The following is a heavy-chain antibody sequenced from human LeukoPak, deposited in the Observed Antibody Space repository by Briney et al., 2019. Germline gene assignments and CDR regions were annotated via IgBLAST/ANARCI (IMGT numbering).Heavy chain of an antibody. Sequence: PGGSLRLSCAASGFTFSSYWMNWVRQAPGKGLVWVSRIASDGSSTTYADSVKGRFTISRDNSKNTLYLQMNSLRAEDTAVYYCAKDQEQQLVLAFFDYWGQGTLVTVSS. CDR3: AKDQEQQLVLAFFDY. CDR2: IASDGSST. CDR1: GFTFSSYW. V-gene: IGHV3-74*01. D-gene: IGHD6-13*01. J-gene: IGHJ4*02.